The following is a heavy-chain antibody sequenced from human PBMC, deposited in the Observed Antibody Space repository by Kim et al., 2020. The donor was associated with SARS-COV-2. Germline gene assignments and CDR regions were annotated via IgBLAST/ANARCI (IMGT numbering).Heavy chain of an antibody. J-gene: IGHJ6*03. Sequence: SETLSLTCTVSGGSISSYYWSWIRQPPGKGLEWIGYIYYSGSTNYNPSLKSRVTISVDTSKNQFSLKLSSVTAADTAVYYCARGGGYSYLYYYYYMDVWGKGTTVTVSS. CDR2: IYYSGST. D-gene: IGHD5-18*01. CDR3: ARGGGYSYLYYYYYMDV. CDR1: GGSISSYY. V-gene: IGHV4-59*01.